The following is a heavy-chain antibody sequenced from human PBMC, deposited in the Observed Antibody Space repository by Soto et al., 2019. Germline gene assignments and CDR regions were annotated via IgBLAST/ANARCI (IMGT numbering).Heavy chain of an antibody. CDR2: IYYRGST. CDR1: GSSIRNYY. Sequence: SSAPLSLPYSVSGSSIRNYYWSWIRPPPGKGLEWIGNIYYRGSTNYNHSLQGRVFISVDSSRRQLSLRLNSLTAADTAVYYCTRVGGYYGDYPNFDYWGQGALVTVSS. J-gene: IGHJ4*02. D-gene: IGHD4-17*01. V-gene: IGHV4-59*01. CDR3: TRVGGYYGDYPNFDY.